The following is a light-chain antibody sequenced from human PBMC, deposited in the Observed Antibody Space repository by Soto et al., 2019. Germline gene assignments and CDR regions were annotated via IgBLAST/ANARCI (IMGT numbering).Light chain of an antibody. CDR2: GAS. Sequence: IVMTQSPATLSVSPGERATLYCRTSQCVSSSYLAWYQQKPGQAPRLLIYGASSRATGIPDRFGGSGSGTDFTLTISRLEPEDFAVYYCQQYGSSPRTFGQGTKVDIK. J-gene: IGKJ1*01. CDR3: QQYGSSPRT. CDR1: QCVSSSY. V-gene: IGKV3-20*01.